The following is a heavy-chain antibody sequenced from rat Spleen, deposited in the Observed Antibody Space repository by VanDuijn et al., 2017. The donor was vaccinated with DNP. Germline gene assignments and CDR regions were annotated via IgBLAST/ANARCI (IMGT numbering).Heavy chain of an antibody. V-gene: IGHV4-2*01. J-gene: IGHJ2*01. Sequence: EVKLVESGGGLVQPGRSLKLSCAASGFNFNDYWMGWVRQAPGKGLEWIGEINEDSGTINYTPSLKDKFTISRDNAQNTLYLQMSKLGSEDTAIYYCARGGYYGPWDWGQGVMVTVSS. CDR2: INEDSGTI. CDR3: ARGGYYGPWD. CDR1: GFNFNDYW. D-gene: IGHD1-6*01.